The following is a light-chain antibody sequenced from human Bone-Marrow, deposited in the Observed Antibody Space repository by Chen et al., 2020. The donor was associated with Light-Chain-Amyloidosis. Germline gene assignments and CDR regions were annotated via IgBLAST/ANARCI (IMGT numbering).Light chain of an antibody. CDR3: CSYAGLYTLV. V-gene: IGLV2-23*02. CDR1: SSDVGNYNL. J-gene: IGLJ2*01. CDR2: EVT. Sequence: QSALTPPASVSGSPGPSITISCTGTSSDVGNYNLVSWYQQHPGKAPKLIVYEVTKRPSGVSTRFSGSKSGNTASLTISGLQAEDEAHYYCCSYAGLYTLVFGGGTKLSVV.